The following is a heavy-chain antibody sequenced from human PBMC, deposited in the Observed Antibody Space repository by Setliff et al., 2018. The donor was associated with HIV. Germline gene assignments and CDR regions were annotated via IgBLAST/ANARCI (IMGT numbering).Heavy chain of an antibody. V-gene: IGHV1-69*13. J-gene: IGHJ6*03. CDR3: VNLPFFYYYYMDV. CDR2: IIPIFGTA. Sequence: GASVKVSCKASGYTFTSYGISWVRQAPGQGLEWMGGIIPIFGTANYAQKFQGRVTITADESTATFYMEMSTLRSEDTAVYYCVNLPFFYYYYMDVWGEGTPVTVSS. CDR1: GYTFTSYG.